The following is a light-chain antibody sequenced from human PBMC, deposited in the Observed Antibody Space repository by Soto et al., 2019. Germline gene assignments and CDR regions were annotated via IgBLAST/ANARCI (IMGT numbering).Light chain of an antibody. CDR2: EVS. J-gene: IGLJ2*01. CDR3: SSYAGSNNLV. V-gene: IGLV2-8*01. Sequence: QSALTQPPSASGSPGQSVTISCTGTSSDVGGYNSVSWYQQHPGKVPRLMIYEVSKRPSGVHDRVSGSKSVNTASLTVSGLQAEDEADYYCSSYAGSNNLVFGGGTTLTAL. CDR1: SSDVGGYNS.